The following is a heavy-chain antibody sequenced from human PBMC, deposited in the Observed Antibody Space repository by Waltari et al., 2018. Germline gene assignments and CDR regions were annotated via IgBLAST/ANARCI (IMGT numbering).Heavy chain of an antibody. Sequence: QLQLQESGPGLVKPSETLSLSCTVAGASISSKSYYWGWIRQPPGKGLEWIGSLYYGGVNYNPSLQSRVTISADTSKNRLSLKLTSVTATDTAVYYCARRPYDILTGGFDSWGQGTLVTVSS. CDR2: LYYGGV. CDR1: GASISSKSYY. D-gene: IGHD3-9*01. CDR3: ARRPYDILTGGFDS. J-gene: IGHJ4*02. V-gene: IGHV4-39*02.